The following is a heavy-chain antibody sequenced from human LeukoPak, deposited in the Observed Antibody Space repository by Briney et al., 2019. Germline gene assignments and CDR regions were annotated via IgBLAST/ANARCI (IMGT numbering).Heavy chain of an antibody. Sequence: GGSLRLSCAASGFTFSSYGMHWVRQAPGKGLEWVAVISYDGSNKYYADSVKGRFTISRDNSKNTLYLQMNSLRAEDTAVYYCAKIFGSDYWGQGTLVTVSS. CDR1: GFTFSSYG. CDR2: ISYDGSNK. CDR3: AKIFGSDY. J-gene: IGHJ4*02. D-gene: IGHD3-3*01. V-gene: IGHV3-30*18.